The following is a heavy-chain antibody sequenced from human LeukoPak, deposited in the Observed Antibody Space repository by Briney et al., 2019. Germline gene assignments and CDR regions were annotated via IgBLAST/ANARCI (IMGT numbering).Heavy chain of an antibody. CDR1: GFTLSGYW. V-gene: IGHV3-7*01. D-gene: IGHD3-10*01. CDR3: ARYTAYGSGSYYRYFDL. CDR2: IKQDGSEK. Sequence: GGSLGLSCAASGFTLSGYWMSWVRQAPGKGLEWVANIKQDGSEKYYVDSVRGRFTISKDNAENSLSLQLNSLRGEDTAVYYCARYTAYGSGSYYRYFDLWGRGTLVTVSS. J-gene: IGHJ2*01.